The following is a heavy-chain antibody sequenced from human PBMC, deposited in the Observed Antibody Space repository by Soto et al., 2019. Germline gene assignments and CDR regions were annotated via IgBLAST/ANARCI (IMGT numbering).Heavy chain of an antibody. CDR3: ARARPYYYDSSGYANHPKSYYYGMDV. CDR1: GGSISSGGYY. D-gene: IGHD3-22*01. V-gene: IGHV4-31*03. J-gene: IGHJ6*02. Sequence: QVQLQESGPGLVKPSQTLSLTCTVSGGSISSGGYYWSWIRQHPGKGLEWIGYIYYSGSTYYNPSLKSRVTISVDTSKNQFSLKLSSVTAADTAVYYCARARPYYYDSSGYANHPKSYYYGMDVWGQGTTVTVSS. CDR2: IYYSGST.